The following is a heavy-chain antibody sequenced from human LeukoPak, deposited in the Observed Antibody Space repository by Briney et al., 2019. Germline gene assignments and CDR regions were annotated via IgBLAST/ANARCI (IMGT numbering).Heavy chain of an antibody. J-gene: IGHJ4*02. Sequence: QPGESLRLSCAPSGFSFSSYSMNWVRQAPGKELDWVSYISSSSSTIYYADSVKGRFTISRDNAKNSMYLQMNSLRDEDTAVYYCERDGGMAMALGYWGQGNLVTVSS. CDR3: ERDGGMAMALGY. D-gene: IGHD4/OR15-4a*01. CDR1: GFSFSSYS. CDR2: ISSSSSTI. V-gene: IGHV3-48*02.